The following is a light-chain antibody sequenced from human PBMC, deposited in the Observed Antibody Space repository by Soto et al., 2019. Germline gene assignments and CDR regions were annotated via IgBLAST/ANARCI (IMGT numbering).Light chain of an antibody. CDR1: SSNIGAGYD. CDR3: QSYDSSLSVWV. CDR2: GNS. Sequence: QPVLTQPPSVSGAPGQRVTISCTGSSSNIGAGYDVHWYQQLPGTAPKLLIYGNSNRPSGVPDRFSGSKSDTSASLAITGLQAEDEADYYCQSYDSSLSVWVFGGGTKLTVL. J-gene: IGLJ3*02. V-gene: IGLV1-40*01.